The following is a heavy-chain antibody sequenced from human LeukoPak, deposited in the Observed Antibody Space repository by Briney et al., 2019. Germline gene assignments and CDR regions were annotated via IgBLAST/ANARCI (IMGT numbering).Heavy chain of an antibody. Sequence: PSQTLSLTCTVSGGSISSGGYYWSWIRQHPGKGLEWIGYIYYSGSTYYNPSLKSRVTISVDTSKNQFSLKLSSVTAADTAVYYCARAETYYYYYMDVWGKGTTVTVSS. CDR3: ARAETYYYYYMDV. CDR1: GGSISSGGYY. CDR2: IYYSGST. V-gene: IGHV4-31*03. J-gene: IGHJ6*03.